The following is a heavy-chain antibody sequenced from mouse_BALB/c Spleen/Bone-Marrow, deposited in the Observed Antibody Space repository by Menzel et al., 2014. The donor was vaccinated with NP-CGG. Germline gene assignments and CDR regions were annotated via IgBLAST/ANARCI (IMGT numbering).Heavy chain of an antibody. J-gene: IGHJ2*01. CDR2: INPDSSTI. CDR3: ARQGYYGRSDY. Sequence: ESGGGLVQPGGSLKLSCAASGFDFXRYWMSWVRQAPGKGLKWIGEINPDSSTINYTPSLKDKFIISRDNAKNTLYLQMSKVRSEDTALYYCARQGYYGRSDYWGQGTTLTVSS. V-gene: IGHV4-1*02. CDR1: GFDFXRYW. D-gene: IGHD1-1*01.